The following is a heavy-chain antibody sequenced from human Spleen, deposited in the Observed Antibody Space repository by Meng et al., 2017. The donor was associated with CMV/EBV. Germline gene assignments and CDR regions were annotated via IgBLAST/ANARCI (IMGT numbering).Heavy chain of an antibody. V-gene: IGHV3-48*04. CDR1: GFTFSGYG. CDR2: ISSSGSTI. D-gene: IGHD2-8*01. Sequence: GGSLRLSCVASGFTFSGYGMHWVRQAPGKGLEWVSYISSSGSTIYYADSVKGRFTISRDNAKNSLYLQMNSLRAEDTAVYYCARSPLGYCTNGVCYPYYYGMDVWGQGTTVTVSS. CDR3: ARSPLGYCTNGVCYPYYYGMDV. J-gene: IGHJ6*02.